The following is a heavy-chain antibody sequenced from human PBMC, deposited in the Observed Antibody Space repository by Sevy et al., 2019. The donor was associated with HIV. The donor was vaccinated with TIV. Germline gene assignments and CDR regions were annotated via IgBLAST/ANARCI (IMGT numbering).Heavy chain of an antibody. V-gene: IGHV4-38-2*01. J-gene: IGHJ3*02. CDR2: IYHSGST. Sequence: SETLSLTCAVSGYSISSGYYWGWTRQPPGKGLEWIGSIYHSGSTYYNPSLKSRVTISVDTSKNQFSLKLSSVTAADTAVYYCARQEEKWGGPFDIWGQGTMVTVSS. CDR3: ARQEEKWGGPFDI. D-gene: IGHD1-26*01. CDR1: GYSISSGYY.